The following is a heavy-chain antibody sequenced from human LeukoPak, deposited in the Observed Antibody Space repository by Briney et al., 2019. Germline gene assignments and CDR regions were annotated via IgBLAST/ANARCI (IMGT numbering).Heavy chain of an antibody. Sequence: ASETLSLTCTVSGGSISSYYWSWIRQPPGKGLEWIGYIYYSGSTSYNPSLKSRVTISVDTSKNQFSLKLRSVTAADTAVYYCASGADYSNYYFNYWGQGTLVTVSS. J-gene: IGHJ4*02. V-gene: IGHV4-59*01. CDR1: GGSISSYY. CDR3: ASGADYSNYYFNY. D-gene: IGHD4-11*01. CDR2: IYYSGST.